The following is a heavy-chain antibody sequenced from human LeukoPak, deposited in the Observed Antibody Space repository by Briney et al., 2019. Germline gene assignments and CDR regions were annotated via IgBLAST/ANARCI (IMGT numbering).Heavy chain of an antibody. V-gene: IGHV5-10-1*01. CDR1: GYSFTSYW. Sequence: GESLKISCKGSGYSFTSYWNSWVRQMPGKGLEWMGRIDPSDSYTNYSPSFQGHVTISADKSISTAYLQWSSLKASDTAMYYCARHGEVAATPDNSGLDYWGQGTLVTVSS. J-gene: IGHJ4*02. CDR2: IDPSDSYT. D-gene: IGHD2-15*01. CDR3: ARHGEVAATPDNSGLDY.